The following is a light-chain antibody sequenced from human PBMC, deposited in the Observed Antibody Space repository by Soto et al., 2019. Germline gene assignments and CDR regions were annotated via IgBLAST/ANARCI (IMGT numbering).Light chain of an antibody. J-gene: IGLJ1*01. CDR3: CSYAGGRIFYV. CDR2: EVT. CDR1: SSDVGNYNL. V-gene: IGLV2-23*02. Sequence: QSVLTQPASVSGSPGQSITISCTGTSSDVGNYNLVSWYQQHPGKAPKLMVYEVTKRPSGVSNRFSGSKSGNTASLTISGLQAEDEADYYCCSYAGGRIFYVFGTGTKVNVL.